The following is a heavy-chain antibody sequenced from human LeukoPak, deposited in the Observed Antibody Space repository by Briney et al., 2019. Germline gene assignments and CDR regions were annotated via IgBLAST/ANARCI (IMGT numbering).Heavy chain of an antibody. CDR1: GGSISSYY. CDR2: IYTSGST. Sequence: PSETLSLTCTVSGGSISSYYWSWIRQPAGKGPEWIGRIYTSGSTNYNPSLKSRVTMSVDTSKNQFSLKLSSVTAADTAVYYCARVVVVPAAIRFDPWGQGTLVTVSS. D-gene: IGHD2-2*01. V-gene: IGHV4-4*07. J-gene: IGHJ5*02. CDR3: ARVVVVPAAIRFDP.